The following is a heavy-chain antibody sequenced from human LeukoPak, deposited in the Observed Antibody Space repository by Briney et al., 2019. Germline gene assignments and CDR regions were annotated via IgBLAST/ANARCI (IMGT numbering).Heavy chain of an antibody. CDR2: INPNGGDT. V-gene: IGHV1-2*06. CDR1: GYTFAAYF. D-gene: IGHD6-13*01. Sequence: ASVKVSCKASGYTFAAYFIHWVRQAPGQGVEWMGRINPNGGDTNYAQKFQGRVTMTGDTSISTAYMELSSLRSDDTAMYYCARVGFTSSWSNFDYWGQGTLVTVSS. CDR3: ARVGFTSSWSNFDY. J-gene: IGHJ4*02.